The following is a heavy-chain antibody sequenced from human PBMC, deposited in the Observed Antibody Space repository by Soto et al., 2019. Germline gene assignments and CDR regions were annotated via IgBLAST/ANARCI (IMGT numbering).Heavy chain of an antibody. CDR2: ISGSGGTA. CDR1: GFTFISYA. Sequence: EVQLLESGGCSVQPGGSLRLSCVASGFTFISYAMHWVRRPPGKGLEWVSSISGSGGTAYYADSVKGRFSISRDSLVKTLYLQMNSLRAEDTAVYYCAKGRGQNWNVDYWGQGTLVTVSP. J-gene: IGHJ4*02. CDR3: AKGRGQNWNVDY. V-gene: IGHV3-23*01. D-gene: IGHD1-1*01.